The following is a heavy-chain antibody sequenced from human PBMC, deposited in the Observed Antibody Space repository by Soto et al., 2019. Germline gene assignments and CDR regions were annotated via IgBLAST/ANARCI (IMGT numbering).Heavy chain of an antibody. D-gene: IGHD3-16*01. J-gene: IGHJ4*02. V-gene: IGHV4-39*02. Sequence: SQTLSLTCKVSGGSVTNCSYHWGWIHQTPGKGPEWIATLYYRGTTDYNSALRSRASMSVDTPKAYFSLNLSSVTVADTAVYSCFGVLDATLDYCRQAIPVTVSS. CDR2: LYYRGTT. CDR1: GGSVTNCSYH. CDR3: FGVLDATLDY.